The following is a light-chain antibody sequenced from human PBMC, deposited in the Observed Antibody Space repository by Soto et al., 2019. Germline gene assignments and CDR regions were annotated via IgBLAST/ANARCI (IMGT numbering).Light chain of an antibody. Sequence: EIVLTQSPGNLSLSPGERATLSCRASQSVSSSYLAWYQQKPGQAPRLLIYGASNRATGIPDRFSGSGSGTDFTLTISRLEPEDFAVYYCQQYCSSLRTLGQGTTVDTK. J-gene: IGKJ1*01. CDR3: QQYCSSLRT. V-gene: IGKV3-20*01. CDR1: QSVSSSY. CDR2: GAS.